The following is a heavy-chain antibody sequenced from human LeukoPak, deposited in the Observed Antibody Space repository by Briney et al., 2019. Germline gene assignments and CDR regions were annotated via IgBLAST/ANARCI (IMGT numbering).Heavy chain of an antibody. CDR1: DGSFSGYY. V-gene: IGHV4-34*01. Sequence: SETLSLTCAVYDGSFSGYYWSWIRQPPGKGLEWIGEINHSGSTNYNPSLKSRVTISLDTSKSQFSLKVRYVTAADTAVYYCARDARLRYFDWLSSDNWFDPWGQGTLVTVSS. CDR3: ARDARLRYFDWLSSDNWFDP. J-gene: IGHJ5*02. CDR2: INHSGST. D-gene: IGHD3-9*01.